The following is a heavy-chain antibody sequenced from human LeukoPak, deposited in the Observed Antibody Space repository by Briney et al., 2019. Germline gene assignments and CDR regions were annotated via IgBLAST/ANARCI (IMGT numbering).Heavy chain of an antibody. Sequence: SETLSLTCAVYGGSFSGYYWSWIRQPPGKGLEWIGEINHSGSTNYNPSLKSRVTISVDTSKNQFSLKLSSVTAADTAVYYCARAQRYGGNSSLEYWGQGTLVTVSS. V-gene: IGHV4-34*01. CDR1: GGSFSGYY. J-gene: IGHJ4*02. D-gene: IGHD4-23*01. CDR3: ARAQRYGGNSSLEY. CDR2: INHSGST.